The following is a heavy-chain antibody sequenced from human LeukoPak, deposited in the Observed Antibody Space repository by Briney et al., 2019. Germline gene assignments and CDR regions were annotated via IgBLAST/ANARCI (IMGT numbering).Heavy chain of an antibody. D-gene: IGHD3-16*01. CDR3: ARGSYGYIDY. Sequence: SETLSLTCSVSGVSISHYYWTWIRQPAGKGLEWIGRLYASGTMIYNPSLKSRVAMSADTSKNQFSLMVAFVTAADTAVYYCARGSYGYIDYWGQGILVTVSS. J-gene: IGHJ4*02. CDR1: GVSISHYY. CDR2: LYASGTM. V-gene: IGHV4-4*07.